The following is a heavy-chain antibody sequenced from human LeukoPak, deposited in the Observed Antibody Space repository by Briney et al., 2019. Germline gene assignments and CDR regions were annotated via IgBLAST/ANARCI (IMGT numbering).Heavy chain of an antibody. Sequence: SETLSLTCTVSGGSISSYYWSWIRQPAGKGLEWIGRIYTSGSTNYNPSLKSRVTMSVDTSKNQFSLKLSPVTAADTAVYYCARSGRGYYDSSGYYTALDYWGQGTLVTVSS. CDR2: IYTSGST. CDR3: ARSGRGYYDSSGYYTALDY. J-gene: IGHJ4*02. CDR1: GGSISSYY. V-gene: IGHV4-4*07. D-gene: IGHD3-22*01.